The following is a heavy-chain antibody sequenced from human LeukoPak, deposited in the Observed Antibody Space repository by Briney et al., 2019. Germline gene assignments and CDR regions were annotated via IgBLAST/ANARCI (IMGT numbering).Heavy chain of an antibody. CDR1: GFTFSTYS. CDR2: ISTSSSYI. V-gene: IGHV3-21*04. CDR3: AKDNGWRRHFDS. Sequence: TGGSLRLSCAASGFTFSTYSMNWVRQAPGEGLEWVSSISTSSSYIYYAGSVKGRFTISRDNAKKSVYLQMNSLRAEDTAMYYCAKDNGWRRHFDSWGQGTLLTVSS. D-gene: IGHD6-19*01. J-gene: IGHJ4*02.